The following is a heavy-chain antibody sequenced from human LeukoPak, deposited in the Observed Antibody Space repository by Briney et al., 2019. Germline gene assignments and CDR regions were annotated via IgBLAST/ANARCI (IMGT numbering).Heavy chain of an antibody. CDR1: GYTFNGYY. CDR3: ARDLTLYCSGGSCFHDLYYFDY. Sequence: ASVKVSCKASGYTFNGYYLHWVRQAPGQGLEWMGWINPNSGGTNYAQKFQGRVTMTRDTSISTAYMELSRLRSDDTAVYYCARDLTLYCSGGSCFHDLYYFDYWGQGTLVTVSS. V-gene: IGHV1-2*02. J-gene: IGHJ4*02. D-gene: IGHD2-15*01. CDR2: INPNSGGT.